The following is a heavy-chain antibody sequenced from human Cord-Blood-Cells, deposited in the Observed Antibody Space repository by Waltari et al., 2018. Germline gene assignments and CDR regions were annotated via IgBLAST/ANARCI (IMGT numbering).Heavy chain of an antibody. CDR3: ARVPPAGAHRSDYFDY. CDR2: IYYSGST. CDR1: GGSISSGGYS. Sequence: QVQLQESGPGLVKPSQTLSLTCTVPGGSISSGGYSWRWIRPPPGKGLEWIGYIYYSGSTYYNPSLKSRVTISVDTSKNQFSLKLSSVTAADTAVYYCARVPPAGAHRSDYFDYWGQGTLVTVSS. V-gene: IGHV4-31*03. J-gene: IGHJ4*02. D-gene: IGHD1-26*01.